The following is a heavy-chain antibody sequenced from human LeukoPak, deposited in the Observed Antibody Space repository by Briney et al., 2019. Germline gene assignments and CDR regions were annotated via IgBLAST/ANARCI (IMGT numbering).Heavy chain of an antibody. Sequence: SETLSLTCAVYGGSFSGYYWSWIRQPPGKGLEWIGEINHSGSTNYNPSLKSRVTISVDTSKNQFSLKLSSVTAADTAVYYCARDLVGAVYYWGQGTLVTVSS. CDR1: GGSFSGYY. D-gene: IGHD1-26*01. V-gene: IGHV4-34*01. CDR3: ARDLVGAVYY. J-gene: IGHJ4*02. CDR2: INHSGST.